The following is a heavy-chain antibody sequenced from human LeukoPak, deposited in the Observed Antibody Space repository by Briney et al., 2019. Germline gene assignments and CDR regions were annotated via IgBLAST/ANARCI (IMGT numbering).Heavy chain of an antibody. CDR3: ARDLSRIAVAGNDY. V-gene: IGHV1-69*04. D-gene: IGHD6-19*01. J-gene: IGHJ4*02. CDR1: GGTFSSYA. CDR2: IIPILGIA. Sequence: SVKVSCKASGGTFSSYAISWVRQAPGQGLEWMGRIIPILGIANYAQKFQGRVTITADKSTSTAYMELSSLRSEDTAVYYCARDLSRIAVAGNDYWGQGTLVTVSS.